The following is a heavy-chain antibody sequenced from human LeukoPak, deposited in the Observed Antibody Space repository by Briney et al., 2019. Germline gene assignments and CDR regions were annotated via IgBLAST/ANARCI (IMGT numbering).Heavy chain of an antibody. CDR2: MNPNSGNT. J-gene: IGHJ5*02. CDR1: GYTFTSYD. Sequence: GASVKVSCKASGYTFTSYDINWVRQAPGQGLEWMGWMNPNSGNTGYAQKFQGRVTMTRNTSISTAYMELSSLRSEDTAVYYCARGRPIANCSSTSCYTGRWFDPWGQGTLVTVSS. V-gene: IGHV1-8*01. D-gene: IGHD2-2*02. CDR3: ARGRPIANCSSTSCYTGRWFDP.